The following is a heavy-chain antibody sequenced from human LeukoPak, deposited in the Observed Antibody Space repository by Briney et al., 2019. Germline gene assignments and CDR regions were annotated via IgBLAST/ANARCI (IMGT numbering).Heavy chain of an antibody. V-gene: IGHV1-69*13. CDR3: ARHTLAAAGTYYFDY. J-gene: IGHJ4*02. Sequence: ASVKVSCKASGGTFSSYAISWVRQAPGQGLEWMGGIIPIFGTANYAQKFQGRVTIIADESTSTAYMELSSLRSEDTAVYYCARHTLAAAGTYYFDYWGQGTLVTVSS. CDR1: GGTFSSYA. D-gene: IGHD6-13*01. CDR2: IIPIFGTA.